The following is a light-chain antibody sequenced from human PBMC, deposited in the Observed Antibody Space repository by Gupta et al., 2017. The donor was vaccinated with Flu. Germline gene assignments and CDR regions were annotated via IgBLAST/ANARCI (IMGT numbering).Light chain of an antibody. CDR2: DVT. V-gene: IGLV2-11*01. CDR3: CSYAGTYTWV. CDR1: RSDLGSNDY. Sequence: QSALPQPRSVSGSPGQSVTISCSGTRSDLGSNDYVSWYLQHPGTAPKLIIYDVTKRPSGVPDRFSASKSGNTASLIISGLLPEDEADYYCCSYAGTYTWVFGGGTKLTVL. J-gene: IGLJ3*02.